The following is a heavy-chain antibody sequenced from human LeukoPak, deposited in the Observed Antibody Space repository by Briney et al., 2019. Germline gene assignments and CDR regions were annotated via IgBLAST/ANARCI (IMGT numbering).Heavy chain of an antibody. CDR1: GFTFSSYS. CDR2: ISRSSNSM. V-gene: IGHV3-21*01. D-gene: IGHD1-26*01. CDR3: AREIPSGSYAPDY. Sequence: GGSLRLSCAASGFTFSSYSMNWVRQAPGKGLEWVSYISRSSNSMYYADSVKGRFIISRDNAKNSLYLQMSSLRPEDTAMYYCAREIPSGSYAPDYWGQGTLVTVSS. J-gene: IGHJ4*02.